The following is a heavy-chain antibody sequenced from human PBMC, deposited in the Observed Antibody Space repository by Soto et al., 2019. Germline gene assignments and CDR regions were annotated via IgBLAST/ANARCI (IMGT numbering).Heavy chain of an antibody. CDR1: GGSFTGYY. Sequence: QVQLQQWGAGLLKPSETLSLTCAVHGGSFTGYYWSWDRQPQGQGLEWIGEIKDGGSTNYSPSLRSRVTISADTSKKQVSLKVTSVTAADTAVYYCARGQEGVVATHWDQGTLVTVSS. J-gene: IGHJ4*02. V-gene: IGHV4-34*01. CDR3: ARGQEGVVATH. CDR2: IKDGGST. D-gene: IGHD2-15*01.